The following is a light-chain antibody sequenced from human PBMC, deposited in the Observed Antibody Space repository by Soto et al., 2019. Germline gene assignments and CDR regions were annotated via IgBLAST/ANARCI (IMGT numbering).Light chain of an antibody. CDR1: SSDVGGYKY. CDR2: EVS. J-gene: IGLJ2*01. Sequence: QSALTQPPSASGSPGQSVTISCTGTSSDVGGYKYVSWYQQYAGKAPKLMIYEVSKRPSGVPDRFSGSKSGNTASLTVSGLQTEDEADYYCSSFARSNNWSVVFGGGTKLTVL. V-gene: IGLV2-8*01. CDR3: SSFARSNNWSVV.